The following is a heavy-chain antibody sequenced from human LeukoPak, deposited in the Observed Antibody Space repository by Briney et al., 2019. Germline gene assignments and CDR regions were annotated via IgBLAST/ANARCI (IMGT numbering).Heavy chain of an antibody. V-gene: IGHV1-46*01. CDR1: GYTFTSYY. CDR3: ARDRRWLRHRNSFDY. Sequence: ASVKVSCKASGYTFTSYYMHWMRQAPGQGPEWMGIINPRGGSTDYAQKFQGRITMTSDTSTSTVYMELNSLRSDDTAVYYCARDRRWLRHRNSFDYWGQGTLVTVSS. CDR2: INPRGGST. J-gene: IGHJ4*02. D-gene: IGHD5-12*01.